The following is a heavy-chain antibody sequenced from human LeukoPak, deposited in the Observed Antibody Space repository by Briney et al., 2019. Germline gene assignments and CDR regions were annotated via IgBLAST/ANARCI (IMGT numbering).Heavy chain of an antibody. D-gene: IGHD2-2*01. CDR2: ISSSSSYI. J-gene: IGHJ5*02. Sequence: GGSLRLSCAASGFTFSSYSMNWVRQAPGKGLEWVSSISSSSSYIYYADSVKGRFTISRDNAKNSLYLQMNSLRAEDTAVYYCARSRPPCSSTSCFNWFGPWGQGTLVTVSS. CDR3: ARSRPPCSSTSCFNWFGP. CDR1: GFTFSSYS. V-gene: IGHV3-21*01.